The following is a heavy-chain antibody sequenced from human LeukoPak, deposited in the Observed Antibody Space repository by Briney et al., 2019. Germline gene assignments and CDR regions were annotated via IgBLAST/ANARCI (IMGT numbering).Heavy chain of an antibody. CDR1: GYTFTGYY. D-gene: IGHD3-10*01. CDR3: ARALGGMVRGVIDY. CDR2: INPNSGGT. Sequence: ASVKVSCKASGYTFTGYYMHWVRQAPGRGLEGMGWINPNSGGTNYAQKFQVRVTMTRDTSIITAYMELSRLRSDDTAVYYCARALGGMVRGVIDYWGQGTLVTVSS. J-gene: IGHJ4*02. V-gene: IGHV1-2*02.